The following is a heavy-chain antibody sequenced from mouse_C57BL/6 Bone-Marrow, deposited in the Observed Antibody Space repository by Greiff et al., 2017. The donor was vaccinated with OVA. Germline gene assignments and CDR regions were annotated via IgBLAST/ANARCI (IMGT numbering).Heavy chain of an antibody. Sequence: EVKLLESGGGLVQPGGSMKLSCVASGFTFSNYWMNWVRQSPEKGLEWVAQIRLKSDNYATHYAESVKGRFTISRDDSKSSVYLQMNNLRAEDTGIYYCLRDYYGIPYYFDYWGQGTTLTVSS. CDR2: IRLKSDNYAT. V-gene: IGHV6-3*01. J-gene: IGHJ2*01. CDR1: GFTFSNYW. D-gene: IGHD1-1*01. CDR3: LRDYYGIPYYFDY.